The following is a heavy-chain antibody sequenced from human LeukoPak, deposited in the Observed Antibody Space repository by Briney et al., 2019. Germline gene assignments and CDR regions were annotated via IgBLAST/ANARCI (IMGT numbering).Heavy chain of an antibody. D-gene: IGHD2-21*02. CDR3: ARDWAYCGGDCPRGEDY. V-gene: IGHV1-18*01. CDR2: ISAYNGNT. CDR1: GYTFTSYG. Sequence: GASVKVSCKASGYTFTSYGISWVRQAPGQGLEWMGWISAYNGNTNYAQKLQGRVTMTTDTSTSTAYMELRSLRSDDTAVYYCARDWAYCGGDCPRGEDYWGQGTLVTVSS. J-gene: IGHJ4*02.